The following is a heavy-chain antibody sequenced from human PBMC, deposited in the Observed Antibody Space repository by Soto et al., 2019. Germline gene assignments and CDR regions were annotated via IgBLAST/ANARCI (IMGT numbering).Heavy chain of an antibody. CDR1: GGSISSYY. J-gene: IGHJ4*02. CDR3: ARALLRYSSGWYSFDY. D-gene: IGHD6-19*01. CDR2: IYYSGST. V-gene: IGHV4-59*01. Sequence: SETLSLTCTVSGGSISSYYWSWIRQPPGKGLEWIGYIYYSGSTNYNPSLRSRVTISVDTSKNQFSLKLSSVTAADTAVYYCARALLRYSSGWYSFDYWGQGTMVTVYS.